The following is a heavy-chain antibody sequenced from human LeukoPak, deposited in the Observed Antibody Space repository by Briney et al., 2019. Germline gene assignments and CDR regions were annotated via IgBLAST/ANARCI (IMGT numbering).Heavy chain of an antibody. Sequence: PSETLSLTCTVSGGSISSYYWSWIRQPPGKGLEWLGYIYTSGSTDYNPSLMGRGTISVDTSKNQFSLKLSSVTAADTAVYYCATYYYDSSGQNWFDPWGQGTLVTVSS. CDR3: ATYYYDSSGQNWFDP. J-gene: IGHJ5*02. CDR2: IYTSGST. D-gene: IGHD3-22*01. CDR1: GGSISSYY. V-gene: IGHV4-59*01.